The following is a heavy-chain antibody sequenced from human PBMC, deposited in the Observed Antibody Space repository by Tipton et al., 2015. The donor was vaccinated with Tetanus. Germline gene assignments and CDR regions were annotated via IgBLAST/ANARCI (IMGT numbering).Heavy chain of an antibody. CDR1: GGPISSGDYY. J-gene: IGHJ1*01. Sequence: GLVKPSQTLSLTCTVSGGPISSGDYYWSWVRLSPGKGLEWIGYIYYSGTTYYNPSLKSRINISVDRSNNQFSLTVFSVTAADTAVYYCAPRPIVVEAAGTEYFHHWGQGRRVTV. D-gene: IGHD2-15*01. CDR3: APRPIVVEAAGTEYFHH. CDR2: IYYSGTT. V-gene: IGHV4-30-4*01.